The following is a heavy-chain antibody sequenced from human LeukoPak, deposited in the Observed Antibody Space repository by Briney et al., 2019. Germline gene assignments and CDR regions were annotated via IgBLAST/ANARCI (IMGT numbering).Heavy chain of an antibody. Sequence: SQTLSLTCAISGDSVSSNSAAWHWIRQSPSRGLEWLGRTYYRSKWYNDYALSVKSRISINADASKNQLSLQLNSVTAEDTDVYYCARWTSTWGQGTLVTVSS. J-gene: IGHJ4*02. V-gene: IGHV6-1*01. CDR1: GDSVSSNSAA. CDR2: TYYRSKWYN. CDR3: ARWTST. D-gene: IGHD3/OR15-3a*01.